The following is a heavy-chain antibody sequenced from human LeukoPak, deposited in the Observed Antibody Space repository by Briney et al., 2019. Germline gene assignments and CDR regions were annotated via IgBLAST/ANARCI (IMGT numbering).Heavy chain of an antibody. V-gene: IGHV1-2*02. J-gene: IGHJ4*02. CDR1: GYTFTGYY. CDR3: ARDQSSYYDSSGYYYY. Sequence: ASVKVSCKASGYTFTGYYMHWVRQAPGQGLEWMGWINPNSGGTNYAQKFQGRVTMTRDTSISTAYMELSRLRSDDTAVYYCARDQSSYYDSSGYYYYWGQGTLVTVSS. CDR2: INPNSGGT. D-gene: IGHD3-22*01.